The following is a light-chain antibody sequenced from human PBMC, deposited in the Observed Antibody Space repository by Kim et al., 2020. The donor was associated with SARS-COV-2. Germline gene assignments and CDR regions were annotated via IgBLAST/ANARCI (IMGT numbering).Light chain of an antibody. J-gene: IGKJ1*01. CDR1: QDISNY. Sequence: ASVGDRVTITCRASQDISNYLAWFQQRPGTAPKSLIYAASTLQSGVPSRFSGSGSGTHFTLTISSLQPEDSETYYCHQYNYAPQTFGQGTKVDIK. CDR2: AAS. CDR3: HQYNYAPQT. V-gene: IGKV1-16*01.